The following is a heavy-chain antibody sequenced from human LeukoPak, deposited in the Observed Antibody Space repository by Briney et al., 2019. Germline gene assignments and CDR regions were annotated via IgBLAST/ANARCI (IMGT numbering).Heavy chain of an antibody. CDR3: ARVGISMVDTADAFDI. J-gene: IGHJ3*02. Sequence: GASVKVSCKASGYTFTSYVISWVRQAPGQGLEWMGWISAYNGNTNYAQKLQGRVTMTTHTSTSTAYMELRSLRSDDTAVYSCARVGISMVDTADAFDIWGQGTMVTVSS. V-gene: IGHV1-18*01. CDR2: ISAYNGNT. CDR1: GYTFTSYV. D-gene: IGHD3-10*01.